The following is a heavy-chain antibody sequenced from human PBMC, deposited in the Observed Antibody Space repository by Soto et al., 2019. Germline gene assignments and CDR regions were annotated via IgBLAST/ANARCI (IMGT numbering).Heavy chain of an antibody. V-gene: IGHV3-9*01. J-gene: IGHJ6*02. D-gene: IGHD6-13*01. CDR2: ISWNSGSI. Sequence: EVQLVESGGGLVQPGRSLRLSCAASGFTFDDYAMHWVRQAPGKGLEWVSGISWNSGSIGYADSVKGRFTISRDNAKNSLYLQMNSLRAEDTALYYCATGPSSPYYYYDGMDVWGQGTTVTVSS. CDR1: GFTFDDYA. CDR3: ATGPSSPYYYYDGMDV.